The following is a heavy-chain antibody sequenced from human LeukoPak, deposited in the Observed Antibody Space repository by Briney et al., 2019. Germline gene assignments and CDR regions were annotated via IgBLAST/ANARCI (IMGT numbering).Heavy chain of an antibody. D-gene: IGHD6-6*01. CDR1: GYSFTAYY. CDR2: INPDRGDS. Sequence: ASVRVSCKTSGYSFTAYYIVWVRQAPGQGLERMGWINPDRGDSNFEQKFQGRISMTRDTPISTAYLELSSLTSDDTALYYCARPYSRSSIDGFDIWDQGTMVTVSS. V-gene: IGHV1-2*02. CDR3: ARPYSRSSIDGFDI. J-gene: IGHJ3*02.